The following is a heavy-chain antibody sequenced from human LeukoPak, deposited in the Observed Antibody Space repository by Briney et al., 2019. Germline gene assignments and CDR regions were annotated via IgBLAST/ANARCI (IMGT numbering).Heavy chain of an antibody. CDR1: GYTFTGYY. J-gene: IGHJ6*03. CDR3: ARDGGSSESYLLYYYYYMDV. Sequence: ASVKVSCKASGYTFTGYYMHWVRQAPGQGLEWMGWINPNSGGTNYAQKFQGRVTMTRDTSISTAYMELSRLRSDDTAVYYCARDGGSSESYLLYYYYYMDVWGKGTTVTVSS. CDR2: INPNSGGT. D-gene: IGHD1-26*01. V-gene: IGHV1-2*02.